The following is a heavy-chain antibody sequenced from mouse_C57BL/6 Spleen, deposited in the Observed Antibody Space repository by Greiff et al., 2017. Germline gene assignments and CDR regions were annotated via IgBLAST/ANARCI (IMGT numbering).Heavy chain of an antibody. CDR2: IYPGDGDT. D-gene: IGHD1-1*01. CDR3: ARTTTGYAMDY. J-gene: IGHJ4*01. V-gene: IGHV1-82*01. CDR1: GYAFSSSW. Sequence: QVQLQQSGPELVKPGASVKIPCKASGYAFSSSWMNWVKQRPGKGLEWIGRIYPGDGDTNYNGKFKGKATLTADKSSSTAYMQLSSLTSEDSAVYFFARTTTGYAMDYWGQGTSVTVSS.